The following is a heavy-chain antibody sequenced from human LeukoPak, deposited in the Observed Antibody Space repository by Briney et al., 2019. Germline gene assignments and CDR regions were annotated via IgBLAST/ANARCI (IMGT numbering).Heavy chain of an antibody. CDR2: IYHSGST. Sequence: SETLSLTCSVSNYSINNGFYWGWIRQSPGKGLEWIGSIYHSGSTYYNPSLKSRVTISVDTSKNQFSLKLSSVTAADTAVYYCASQDIVVVPAALNWFDPWGQGTLVTVSS. D-gene: IGHD2-2*01. V-gene: IGHV4-38-2*02. CDR3: ASQDIVVVPAALNWFDP. CDR1: NYSINNGFY. J-gene: IGHJ5*02.